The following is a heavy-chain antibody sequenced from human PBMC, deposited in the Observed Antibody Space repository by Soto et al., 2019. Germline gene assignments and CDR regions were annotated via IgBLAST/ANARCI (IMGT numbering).Heavy chain of an antibody. D-gene: IGHD3-10*01. V-gene: IGHV3-13*01. CDR3: ARVWGSGSYGPTYGMDV. Sequence: LRLSCAASGFTFSNYDMHWVRQGTGKGLEWVSAIGTAGDTYYPGSVKGRFTISRENAKNSLYLQMNSLRAGDTAVYYCARVWGSGSYGPTYGMDVWGQGTTVTVSS. J-gene: IGHJ6*02. CDR1: GFTFSNYD. CDR2: IGTAGDT.